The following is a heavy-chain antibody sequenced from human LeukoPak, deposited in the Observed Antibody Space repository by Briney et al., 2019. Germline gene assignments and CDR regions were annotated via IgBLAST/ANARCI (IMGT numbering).Heavy chain of an antibody. CDR3: AKDARRGSGGSCYACYFDY. V-gene: IGHV3-23*01. D-gene: IGHD2-15*01. Sequence: GGSLRLSCAASGFTFSSYAMSWVRQAPGKGLEWVSAISGSGGSIYYADSVKGRFTISRDNSKNTLYLQMNSLRAEDTAVYYCAKDARRGSGGSCYACYFDYWGQGTLVTVSS. CDR1: GFTFSSYA. J-gene: IGHJ4*02. CDR2: ISGSGGSI.